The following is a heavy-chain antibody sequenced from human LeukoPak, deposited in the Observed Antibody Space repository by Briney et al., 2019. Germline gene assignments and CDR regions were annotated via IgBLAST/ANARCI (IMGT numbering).Heavy chain of an antibody. CDR2: IYSGST. J-gene: IGHJ4*02. V-gene: IGHV4-61*09. Sequence: SGTLSLTCSVSGGSISSDSYSWSWIRQPAGKGLEWIAHIYSGSTNYNPSLKSRVIISVDTSSYQFSLRLSSVTAADTAVYYCARLTWAYGSVDYWGQGSLVTVSS. CDR1: GGSISSDSYS. D-gene: IGHD1-26*01. CDR3: ARLTWAYGSVDY.